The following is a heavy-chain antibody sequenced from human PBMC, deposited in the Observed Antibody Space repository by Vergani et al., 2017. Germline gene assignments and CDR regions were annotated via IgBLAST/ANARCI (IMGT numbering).Heavy chain of an antibody. D-gene: IGHD3-22*01. CDR3: ARELILDSNHEDYFDY. V-gene: IGHV3-11*04. J-gene: IGHJ4*02. CDR1: GFTFGDYY. Sequence: VHLEESGGGLVQPGGSLRLSCAASGFTFGDYYMAWIRLAPGKGLEWISYISSSTRSIHYADSVKGRFTISRDNAKNSLSLQMNSLRVEDTAVYYCARELILDSNHEDYFDYWGQGALVIVSS. CDR2: ISSSTRSI.